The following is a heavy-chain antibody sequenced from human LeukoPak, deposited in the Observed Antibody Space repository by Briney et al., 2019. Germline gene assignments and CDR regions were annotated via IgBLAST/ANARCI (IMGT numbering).Heavy chain of an antibody. CDR3: ARGDYVNSGGSFDI. J-gene: IGHJ3*02. CDR1: GDSVSSNSAA. Sequence: PSQTLSLTCAISGDSVSSNSAAWNWIRQSPSRGLEWLGRTYYRSKWYNDYAVSVQSRITFNPDTSKNQFSLHLNSVTPEDTAVYYCARGDYVNSGGSFDIWGQGTMVTVSS. CDR2: TYYRSKWYN. D-gene: IGHD3-22*01. V-gene: IGHV6-1*01.